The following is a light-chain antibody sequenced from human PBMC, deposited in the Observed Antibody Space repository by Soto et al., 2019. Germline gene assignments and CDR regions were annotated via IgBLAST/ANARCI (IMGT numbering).Light chain of an antibody. CDR1: SSDIGTYN. J-gene: IGLJ2*01. CDR2: GNN. CDR3: QSYDRTSVV. V-gene: IGLV1-40*01. Sequence: QSVLTQPPSVSGAPGQTVSISCTGSSSDIGTYNVHWYQQVTGTAPKLLIYGNNNRPSGVPDRFSGSKSGTSASLAIAGLQAEDEADYYCQSYDRTSVVFGGGTQLTVL.